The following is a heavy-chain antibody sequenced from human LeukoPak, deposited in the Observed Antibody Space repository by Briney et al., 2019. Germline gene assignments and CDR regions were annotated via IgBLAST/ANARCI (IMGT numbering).Heavy chain of an antibody. V-gene: IGHV3-48*03. D-gene: IGHD3-10*01. CDR2: ISSSGSTI. J-gene: IGHJ4*02. CDR3: ARGRFGDPLNY. CDR1: GFTFSNYE. Sequence: GGSLRLSCAASGFTFSNYEMNWVRQAPGKGLEWVSYISSSGSTIYYADSVKGRFTISKDNSKNTVDLLMNNVRAEDTALYYCARGRFGDPLNYWGQGTLVTVSS.